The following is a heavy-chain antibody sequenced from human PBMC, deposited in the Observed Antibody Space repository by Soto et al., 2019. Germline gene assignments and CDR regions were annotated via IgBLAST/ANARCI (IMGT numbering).Heavy chain of an antibody. CDR3: ATQRWLHIGVEY. CDR1: GGTFSSYA. D-gene: IGHD2-21*01. V-gene: IGHV1-69*06. J-gene: IGHJ4*02. CDR2: IMPIFGTA. Sequence: QVQLVQSGAEVKKPGSSVKVSCKASGGTFSSYAISWVRQAPGQGLEWMGGIMPIFGTANYAQKFHGRVTITEGKSTRTAYMELSSLRSEETAVYFFATQRWLHIGVEYWGQGTRVTVSS.